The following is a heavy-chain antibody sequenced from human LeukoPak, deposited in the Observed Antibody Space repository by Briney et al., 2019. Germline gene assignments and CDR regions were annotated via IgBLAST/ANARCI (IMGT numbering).Heavy chain of an antibody. CDR3: ARRDDSSGWYYFDY. CDR1: GYSFTRYW. V-gene: IGHV5-51*01. Sequence: GESLKISCKGSGYSFTRYWIGWVRQMPGKGLEWMGIIYPGDSDTRYSPSFQGQVTISADKSISTAYLQWSSLKATDTAMYYCARRDDSSGWYYFDYWGQGTLVTVSS. J-gene: IGHJ4*02. CDR2: IYPGDSDT. D-gene: IGHD3-22*01.